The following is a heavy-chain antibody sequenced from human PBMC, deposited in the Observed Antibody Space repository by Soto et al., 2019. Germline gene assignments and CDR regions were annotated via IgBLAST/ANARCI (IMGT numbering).Heavy chain of an antibody. CDR3: ARSVFP. V-gene: IGHV4-31*03. CDR2: FYYSGST. Sequence: QVQLQESGPGLVKPSQTLSLTCTVSGGSISTGGYYWNWIRQHPGKGLEWIGYFYYSGSTYYNPSLKSRVTIPVTTSKSQFPRKLSSVTAADTAVYYCARSVFPWGQGTLVTVSS. J-gene: IGHJ5*02. CDR1: GGSISTGGYY.